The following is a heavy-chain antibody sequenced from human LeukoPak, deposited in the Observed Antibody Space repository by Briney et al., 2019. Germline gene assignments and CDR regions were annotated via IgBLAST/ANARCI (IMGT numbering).Heavy chain of an antibody. Sequence: EASVKVSCKASGYTFTGYYLHWVRQAPGQGLEWMGWINPNSGGTVYAQKFKGRVTMTRDTSISTAYMELSGLRPDDTAIYYCVSYYHGPGSYYNDAFDVWGQGTMVTVSS. CDR1: GYTFTGYY. CDR2: INPNSGGT. V-gene: IGHV1-2*02. D-gene: IGHD3-10*01. J-gene: IGHJ3*01. CDR3: VSYYHGPGSYYNDAFDV.